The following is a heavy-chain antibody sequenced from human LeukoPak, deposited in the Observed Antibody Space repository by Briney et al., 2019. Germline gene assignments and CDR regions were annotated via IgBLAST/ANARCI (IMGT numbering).Heavy chain of an antibody. CDR2: IYYTGTT. D-gene: IGHD5-12*01. Sequence: SSETLSLTCTVSGGSISSSYWSWIRQPPGKELEWIGYIYYTGTTNYSPSLKSRVTISVDTSKNQFSLKLSSVTAADTAMYYCVRHEGSGYNYDWFDPWGQGTLVTVSS. V-gene: IGHV4-59*01. J-gene: IGHJ5*02. CDR3: VRHEGSGYNYDWFDP. CDR1: GGSISSSY.